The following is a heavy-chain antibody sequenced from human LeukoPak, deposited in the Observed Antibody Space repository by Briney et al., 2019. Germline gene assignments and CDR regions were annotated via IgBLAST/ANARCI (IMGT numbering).Heavy chain of an antibody. D-gene: IGHD2-21*01. CDR2: ISSSGGST. CDR1: GFTFSSHG. CDR3: AKAPVTTCSGAYCYPFDY. J-gene: IGHJ4*02. V-gene: IGHV3-23*01. Sequence: PGGSLRLSCVNSGFTFSSHGMSWVRQAPGKGLEWVSGISSSGGSTFYVDSVKGRFTISRDSSKNTLYLQMNRLRAEDAAVYYCAKAPVTTCSGAYCYPFDYWGQGTLVTVSS.